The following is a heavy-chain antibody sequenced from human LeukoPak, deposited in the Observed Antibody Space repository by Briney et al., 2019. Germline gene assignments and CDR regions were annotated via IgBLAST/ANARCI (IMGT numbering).Heavy chain of an antibody. J-gene: IGHJ3*02. V-gene: IGHV3-23*01. D-gene: IGHD3-10*01. CDR1: GFTFSSYD. Sequence: PGGSLRLSCAASGFTFSSYDMSWVRQAPGKGLEWVSGMSGSGGSTYYADPVKGRFTISRDNSKNTVYLQMNSLRAEDTAVYYCARDGSGSYLNAGFDIWGQGTLVTVSS. CDR3: ARDGSGSYLNAGFDI. CDR2: MSGSGGST.